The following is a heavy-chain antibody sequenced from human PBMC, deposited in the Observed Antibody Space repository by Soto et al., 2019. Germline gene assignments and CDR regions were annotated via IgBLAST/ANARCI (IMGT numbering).Heavy chain of an antibody. CDR3: ARSPSSSWFGGGAFDI. CDR2: IFHSGST. CDR1: GGSISSSHW. V-gene: IGHV4-4*02. Sequence: QVQLQESGPGLVKPSGTLSLTCAVSGGSISSSHWWTWVRQPPWKGLDWIGEIFHSGSTNYNPSLRSRVTISLDKSRNHFSLTLRSVTAADTAVYYCARSPSSSWFGGGAFDIWGQGTMVTVSS. J-gene: IGHJ3*02. D-gene: IGHD6-13*01.